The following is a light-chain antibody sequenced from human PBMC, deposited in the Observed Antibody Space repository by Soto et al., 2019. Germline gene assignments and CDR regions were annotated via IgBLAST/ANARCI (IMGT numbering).Light chain of an antibody. CDR1: QSVSSN. CDR3: QHYNNWPPWT. J-gene: IGKJ1*01. V-gene: IGKV3-15*01. Sequence: EIVMTQSPATLSVPPGERATLSCRASQSVSSNLAWHQQKPGQAPRLLIYGASTRATGIPARFSGSGSGTEFTLTISSLQSEDFAVYYCQHYNNWPPWTFGQGTKVEIK. CDR2: GAS.